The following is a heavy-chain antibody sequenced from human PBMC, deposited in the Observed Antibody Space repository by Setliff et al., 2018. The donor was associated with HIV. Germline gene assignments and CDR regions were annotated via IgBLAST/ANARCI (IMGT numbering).Heavy chain of an antibody. CDR2: ISSTGNTI. V-gene: IGHV3-48*04. J-gene: IGHJ5*02. CDR1: GGSISSRN. D-gene: IGHD3-10*01. Sequence: PSETLSLTCTVSGGSISSRNWWSWVRQPPGKGLEWISYISSTGNTIYYADSVKGRFTISRDNAKNTLYLEMNSLRVEDTAVYYCVRTIGNWGPGNHWGQGTLVTVSS. CDR3: VRTIGNWGPGNH.